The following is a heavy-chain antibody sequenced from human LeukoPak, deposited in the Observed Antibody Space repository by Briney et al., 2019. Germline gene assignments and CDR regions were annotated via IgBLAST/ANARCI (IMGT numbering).Heavy chain of an antibody. CDR3: ARMGYSYGFIDY. J-gene: IGHJ4*02. Sequence: GSLRLSCAASGFTFSDHYMDWVRQAPGKGLEWIGNIYYSGSTYYNPSLKSRVTISVDRSKNQFSLKVNSVTAADTAMYYCARMGYSYGFIDYWGQGTLVIVSS. CDR1: GFTFSDHY. D-gene: IGHD5-18*01. CDR2: IYYSGST. V-gene: IGHV4-38-2*01.